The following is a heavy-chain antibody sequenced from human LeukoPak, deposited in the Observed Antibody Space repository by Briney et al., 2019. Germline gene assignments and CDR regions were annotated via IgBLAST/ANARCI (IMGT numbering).Heavy chain of an antibody. CDR2: IYYSGTT. Sequence: SETLSLTCTVAGGSISTGDYYWSWIRQPPGKGLEWIGYIYYSGTTYYNLSLKGRISFSMQTSKNQFSLNLRSVTAADTAVYYCARDPVYGSGTFWGQGTLVTVSS. CDR3: ARDPVYGSGTF. CDR1: GGSISTGDYY. V-gene: IGHV4-30-4*01. D-gene: IGHD3-10*01. J-gene: IGHJ4*02.